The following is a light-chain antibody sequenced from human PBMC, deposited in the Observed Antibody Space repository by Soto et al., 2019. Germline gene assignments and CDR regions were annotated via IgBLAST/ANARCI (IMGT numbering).Light chain of an antibody. CDR1: SSNIGNNY. CDR2: DNN. J-gene: IGLJ2*01. V-gene: IGLV1-51*01. Sequence: QSVLTQPPSVSAAPGQKVTISCSGSSSNIGNNYVSWYQQLPGTAPKLLIYDNNKRPSGIPARFSGSKSGTSATLGITGLQTGDEADDYCGTWDSSLSAVVFGGGTKLTVL. CDR3: GTWDSSLSAVV.